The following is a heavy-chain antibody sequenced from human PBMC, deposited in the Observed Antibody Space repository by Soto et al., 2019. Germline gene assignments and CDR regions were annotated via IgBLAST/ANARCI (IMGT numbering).Heavy chain of an antibody. CDR3: ARAPRPYDSSGYSVDY. Sequence: ESGGGLVQPGGSLRLSCAASGFTFSWYSMNWVRQAPGKGLEWLSYISSGSGTIYYADSVKGRFTISRDNAKNSLYLQMNSLRDEDTAVYFCARAPRPYDSSGYSVDYWGQGTLVTVSS. CDR1: GFTFSWYS. J-gene: IGHJ4*02. CDR2: ISSGSGTI. V-gene: IGHV3-48*02. D-gene: IGHD3-22*01.